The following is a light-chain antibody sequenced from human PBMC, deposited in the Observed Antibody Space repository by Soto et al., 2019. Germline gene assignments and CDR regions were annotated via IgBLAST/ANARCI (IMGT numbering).Light chain of an antibody. CDR3: SSYTSSSTRV. Sequence: QSALTQPASVSGSPGQSITISCTGTSSDVGGYNYVSWYQQHPGKAPKLMIYDVSNRPSGVSNRFSGSKSANTASLTISGLQAEDEADYYCSSYTSSSTRVFGTGTKLTGL. CDR2: DVS. CDR1: SSDVGGYNY. J-gene: IGLJ1*01. V-gene: IGLV2-14*01.